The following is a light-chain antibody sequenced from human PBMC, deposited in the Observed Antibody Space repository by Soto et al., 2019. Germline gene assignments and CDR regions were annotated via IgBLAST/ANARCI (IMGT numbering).Light chain of an antibody. CDR3: RQYVTSAVT. CDR1: QSVSSR. Sequence: EIVWTQSPGTLTLSPGERATLSCRASQSVSSRLAWYQQKPGQAPRLLISGASSRATGIPDRFSGSGSGTDFTLTISSLEPEDFALYYCRQYVTSAVTSGQGTRLEI. CDR2: GAS. J-gene: IGKJ5*01. V-gene: IGKV3-20*01.